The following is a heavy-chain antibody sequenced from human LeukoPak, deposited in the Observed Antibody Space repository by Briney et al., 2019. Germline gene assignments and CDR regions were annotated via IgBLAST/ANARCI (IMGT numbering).Heavy chain of an antibody. V-gene: IGHV1-3*04. J-gene: IGHJ4*02. D-gene: IGHD5-24*01. Sequence: ASVKVSCKASGYTFTSYAIHWVRQAPGQRLEWMGWITTVNGNTRYSQTFQGRVIISRDTSASTAFMELSGLRFEDTAVYYCAKVDGDNNFDYWGQGTLVTVSS. CDR2: ITTVNGNT. CDR3: AKVDGDNNFDY. CDR1: GYTFTSYA.